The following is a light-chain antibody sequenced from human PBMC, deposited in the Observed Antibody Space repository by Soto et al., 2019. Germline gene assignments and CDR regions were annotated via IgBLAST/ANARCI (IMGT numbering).Light chain of an antibody. CDR1: QSVTSTY. Sequence: PGERATLSCRASQSVTSTYLTWYQQKPGQAPRLLIHGTSNRATDIPDRFSGSGSGTDFTLTISRLEPEDFAVYYCQQYGSSPGYSFGQGTKLEIK. CDR2: GTS. V-gene: IGKV3-20*01. CDR3: QQYGSSPGYS. J-gene: IGKJ2*03.